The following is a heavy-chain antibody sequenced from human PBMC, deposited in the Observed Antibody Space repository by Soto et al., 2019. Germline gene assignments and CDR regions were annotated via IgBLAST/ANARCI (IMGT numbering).Heavy chain of an antibody. D-gene: IGHD7-27*01. Sequence: SETLSLTCTVSGGSISSGDYYWSWIRQPPGKGLEWIGFIYYSGSTYYNPSLKSRVTISVDTSKNRFSLKLSSVTAADTAVYYCARDNSGDRGNFDCWGQGTLVTVSS. CDR3: ARDNSGDRGNFDC. V-gene: IGHV4-30-4*01. CDR2: IYYSGST. J-gene: IGHJ4*02. CDR1: GGSISSGDYY.